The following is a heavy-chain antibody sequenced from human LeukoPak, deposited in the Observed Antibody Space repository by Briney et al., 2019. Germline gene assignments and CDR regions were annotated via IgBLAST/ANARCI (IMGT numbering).Heavy chain of an antibody. J-gene: IGHJ4*02. CDR1: GGSFSGYY. Sequence: SETLSLTCAVYGGSFSGYYWSWIRQPPGKGLEWIGEINHSGSTNYNPSLKSRVPISVDTSKNQFSLKLSSVTAADTAVYYCARGPDTYYYDSSGYYLYFDYWGQGTLVTVSS. CDR2: INHSGST. CDR3: ARGPDTYYYDSSGYYLYFDY. V-gene: IGHV4-34*01. D-gene: IGHD3-22*01.